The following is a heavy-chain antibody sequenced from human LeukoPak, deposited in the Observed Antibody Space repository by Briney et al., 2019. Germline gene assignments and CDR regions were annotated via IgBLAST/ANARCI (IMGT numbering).Heavy chain of an antibody. V-gene: IGHV4-34*01. CDR3: ARGRGCSSTSCYDYFDY. CDR2: INHSGST. CDR1: GGSFSGYY. J-gene: IGHJ4*02. D-gene: IGHD2-2*01. Sequence: PSETLSLTCAVYGGSFSGYYWSWIRQPPGKGLEWIGEINHSGSTNYNPSLKSRVTISVDTSKNQFSLKLSSVTAADTAVYYCARGRGCSSTSCYDYFDYWGQGTLVTVSS.